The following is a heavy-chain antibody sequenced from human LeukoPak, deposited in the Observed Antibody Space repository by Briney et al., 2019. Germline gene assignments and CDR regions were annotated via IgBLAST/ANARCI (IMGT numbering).Heavy chain of an antibody. CDR3: AKDRCSNGIGCYYYYMDV. Sequence: GGSLRLSCAASGFTFTTYWMSWVRQAPGKGLEWVANIQQDGTEKYYVDSVKGRFTISRDNAKNSLYLQMNSLRVEDTAVYYCAKDRCSNGIGCYYYYMDVWGKGTTVTISS. CDR2: IQQDGTEK. J-gene: IGHJ6*03. D-gene: IGHD2-8*01. V-gene: IGHV3-7*03. CDR1: GFTFTTYW.